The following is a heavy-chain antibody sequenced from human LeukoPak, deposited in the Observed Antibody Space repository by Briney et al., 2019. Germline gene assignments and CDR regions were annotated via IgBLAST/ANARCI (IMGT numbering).Heavy chain of an antibody. CDR3: ARASLYGSGKGYFDY. CDR1: GAPITRYY. V-gene: IGHV4-59*08. J-gene: IGHJ4*02. CDR2: IYYTGSA. Sequence: TSETLSLTCTVSGAPITRYYWSWIRQPPGKGLERIGYIYYTGSANYNPSLKSRVSISVDTSKNQFSLRLSSVTAADTAVYYCARASLYGSGKGYFDYWGQGTLVTVSS. D-gene: IGHD3-10*01.